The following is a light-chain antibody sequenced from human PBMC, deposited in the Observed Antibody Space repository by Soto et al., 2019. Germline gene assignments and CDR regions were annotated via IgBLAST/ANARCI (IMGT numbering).Light chain of an antibody. CDR1: SSDVGGYNY. Sequence: QSALTQPPSASGSPGQSVTISCTGTSSDVGGYNYVSWYQQHPGKAPKLMIYDVSERPSGVPDRFSGSKSGNTASLTVSGLQDEDEADYYCSSYGGRNNLIFGGGTKLTVL. J-gene: IGLJ2*01. CDR2: DVS. CDR3: SSYGGRNNLI. V-gene: IGLV2-8*01.